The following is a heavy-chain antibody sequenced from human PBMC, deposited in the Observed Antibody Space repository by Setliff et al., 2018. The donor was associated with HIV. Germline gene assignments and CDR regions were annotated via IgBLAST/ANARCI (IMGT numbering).Heavy chain of an antibody. Sequence: PSETLSLTCTVSGGSISSNSYYWGWIRQPPGKGLEWIGSIYHSGRTYYNPSLKSRVTISVDTSKNQFSLKLTSVTAAVTAVYYCARDQPQDYDSLTGYYTGRYFDYWGRGTLVTVSS. CDR2: IYHSGRT. CDR3: ARDQPQDYDSLTGYYTGRYFDY. D-gene: IGHD3-9*01. J-gene: IGHJ4*02. V-gene: IGHV4-39*07. CDR1: GGSISSNSYY.